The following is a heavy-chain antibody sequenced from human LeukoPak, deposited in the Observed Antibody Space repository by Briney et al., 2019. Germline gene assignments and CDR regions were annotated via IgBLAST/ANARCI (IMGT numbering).Heavy chain of an antibody. D-gene: IGHD2-21*01. V-gene: IGHV1-2*02. Sequence: GSVKVSSKASGYTFTGYLIHWVRQAPGQGLEWMGWINPNSGGTNYAQKFQGRVTMTRDTSISTAYMELSRLTSDDTAVYYCAREYYSISDYWGQGVLVTVSS. CDR2: INPNSGGT. J-gene: IGHJ4*02. CDR1: GYTFTGYL. CDR3: AREYYSISDY.